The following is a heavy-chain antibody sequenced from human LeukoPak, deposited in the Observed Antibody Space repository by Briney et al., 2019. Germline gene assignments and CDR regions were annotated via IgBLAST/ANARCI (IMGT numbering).Heavy chain of an antibody. CDR3: ARLPSYYYMDV. Sequence: ASVTVSYKASVYTFNDYYMQWVGQAPGQGGEWVGWINPNSGGPNYAQTFQGSVTMTRHTSISTAYMELSRLRSDDTAVYYCARLPSYYYMDVWGKGTTVTVSS. CDR2: INPNSGGP. V-gene: IGHV1-2*02. CDR1: VYTFNDYY. J-gene: IGHJ6*03.